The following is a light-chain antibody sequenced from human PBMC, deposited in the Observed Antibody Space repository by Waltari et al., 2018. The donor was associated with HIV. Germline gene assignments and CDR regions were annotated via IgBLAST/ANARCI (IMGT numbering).Light chain of an antibody. Sequence: IVLTQSPDILSLSPGARAPLSCRADRVVSLNYLAWYQQRPGQAPRLLVYNTSSRAVGVPDRFSATGSGTDFTLTVSRLEPEDFAVYYCQECVSSLWTFGQGTRVEVK. CDR3: QECVSSLWT. CDR2: NTS. CDR1: RVVSLNY. V-gene: IGKV3-20*01. J-gene: IGKJ1*01.